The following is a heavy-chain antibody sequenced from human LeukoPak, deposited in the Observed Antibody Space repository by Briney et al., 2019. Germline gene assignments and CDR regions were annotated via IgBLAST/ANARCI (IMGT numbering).Heavy chain of an antibody. CDR1: GGSISSTHW. CDR3: ARECGGGTCP. V-gene: IGHV4-4*02. D-gene: IGHD2-15*01. J-gene: IGHJ5*02. Sequence: SETLSLTCAVSGGSISSTHWWNWVRQSPGKGLEWIGEIHHSGSTNYNPSLKSRVTISLDKSKSQIFLKMTSVSAADTAVYYCARECGGGTCPWGQGTLVSVSS. CDR2: IHHSGST.